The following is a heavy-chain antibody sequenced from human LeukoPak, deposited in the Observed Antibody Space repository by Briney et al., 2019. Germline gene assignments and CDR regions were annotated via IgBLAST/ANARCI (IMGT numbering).Heavy chain of an antibody. CDR2: INPNSGRT. J-gene: IGHJ4*02. CDR1: GYTFTGYY. V-gene: IGHV1-2*02. D-gene: IGHD1-26*01. CDR3: ARDGGSYSGFDY. Sequence: ASVKVSCKASGYTFTGYYMHWVRQAPGQGLEWMGWINPNSGRTNYAQKFQGRVTMTRDTSISTAYMELSRLRSDDTAVYYCARDGGSYSGFDYWGQGTLVTVSS.